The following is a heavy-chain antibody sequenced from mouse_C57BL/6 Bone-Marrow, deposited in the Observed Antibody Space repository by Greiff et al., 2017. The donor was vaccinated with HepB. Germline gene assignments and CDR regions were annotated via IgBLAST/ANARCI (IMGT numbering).Heavy chain of an antibody. J-gene: IGHJ1*03. CDR2: IWTGGGT. Sequence: VMLVESGPGLVAPSQSLSITCTVSGFSLTSYAISWVRQPPGKGLEWLGVIWTGGGTNYNSALKSRLSISKDNSKSQVFLKMNSLQTDDTARYYCARSPPYYYGSSRGYFDVWATGTTVTVSS. D-gene: IGHD1-1*01. CDR3: ARSPPYYYGSSRGYFDV. V-gene: IGHV2-9-1*01. CDR1: GFSLTSYA.